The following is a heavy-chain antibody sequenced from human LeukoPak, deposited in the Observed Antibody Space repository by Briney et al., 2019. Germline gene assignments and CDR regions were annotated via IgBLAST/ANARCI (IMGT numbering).Heavy chain of an antibody. V-gene: IGHV3-23*01. CDR1: GFTFSSYA. J-gene: IGHJ4*02. D-gene: IGHD3-10*01. CDR3: AKSSGRQFDY. Sequence: GGSLRLSCAASGFTFSSYAMSWVRQAPGKGLEWVSALTGSVGGTYYADSVKGRFTISRDNSKNTLYLQMNSLRAEDTDVHYCAKSSGRQFDYWGQGTLVTVSS. CDR2: LTGSVGGT.